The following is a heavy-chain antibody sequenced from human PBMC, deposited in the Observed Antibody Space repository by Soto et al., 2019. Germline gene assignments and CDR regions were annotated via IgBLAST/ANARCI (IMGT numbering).Heavy chain of an antibody. J-gene: IGHJ6*02. CDR1: VGSISSGGYY. V-gene: IGHV4-31*03. CDR2: IYYSGST. D-gene: IGHD2-2*01. Sequence: KASETLSLTCTVSVGSISSGGYYWIWIRHHPGKGLEWIGYIYYSGSTYYNPSLKSRVTISVDTSKNQFSLKLSSVTAADTAVYYCARDVRCSSTSCLWDYYGMDVWGQGTTVTVSS. CDR3: ARDVRCSSTSCLWDYYGMDV.